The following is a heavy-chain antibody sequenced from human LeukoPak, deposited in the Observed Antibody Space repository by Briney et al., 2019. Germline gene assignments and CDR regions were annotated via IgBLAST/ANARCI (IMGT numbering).Heavy chain of an antibody. J-gene: IGHJ6*03. CDR2: IYSGGST. V-gene: IGHV3-53*01. CDR1: WFTVSSNY. D-gene: IGHD2-2*01. Sequence: GALRLSCAASWFTVSSNYMSWVSQAPGKGLEWVSVIYSGGSTYYADSVKGRFTISRDNSKNTLSLQMNSLRAEDTAVYYCARELPSAYYTDVWGKGTTVTVSS. CDR3: ARELPSAYYTDV.